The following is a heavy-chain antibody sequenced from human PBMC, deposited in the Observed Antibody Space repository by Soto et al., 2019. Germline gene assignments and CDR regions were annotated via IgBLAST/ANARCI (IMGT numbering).Heavy chain of an antibody. CDR2: MNPNTGNR. J-gene: IGHJ5*02. CDR1: GYTFTNYD. D-gene: IGHD4-4*01. Sequence: QVQLVQSGAEVMKPGASVKVSCKASGYTFTNYDINWVRQATGQGLEWMGWMNPNTGNRGYAQKFQGRVTMTRNTSISTAYMELSSLRSDDTAVYYCARGREVTVTHNCFDPWGQGTLVTVSS. CDR3: ARGREVTVTHNCFDP. V-gene: IGHV1-8*01.